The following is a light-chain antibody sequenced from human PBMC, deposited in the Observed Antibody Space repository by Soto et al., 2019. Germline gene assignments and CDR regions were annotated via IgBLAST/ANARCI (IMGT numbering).Light chain of an antibody. J-gene: IGLJ2*01. V-gene: IGLV1-47*01. CDR1: SSNLGSNY. Sequence: QSVLTQPPSASGTPGQRVTISCSGSSSNLGSNYVYWYQQLPGTAPKLLIYRNNQRPSGVPARFSSSKSGTSASLAISGLRSEDESDYYCAAWDDSLSVVVFGGGTKLTVL. CDR2: RNN. CDR3: AAWDDSLSVVV.